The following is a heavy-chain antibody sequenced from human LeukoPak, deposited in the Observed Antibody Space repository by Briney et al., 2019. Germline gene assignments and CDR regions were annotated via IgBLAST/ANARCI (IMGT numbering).Heavy chain of an antibody. J-gene: IGHJ6*03. Sequence: AGGSLRLSCAASGFTFSSYWMSWVRQAPGKGLEWVANIKQDGSEKYYVDSVKGRFTISGDNAKNSLYLQMNSLRAEDTAVYYCARAAVVVPAAKAGWYYYYYMDVWGKGTTVTVSS. CDR1: GFTFSSYW. CDR3: ARAAVVVPAAKAGWYYYYYMDV. CDR2: IKQDGSEK. V-gene: IGHV3-7*01. D-gene: IGHD2-2*01.